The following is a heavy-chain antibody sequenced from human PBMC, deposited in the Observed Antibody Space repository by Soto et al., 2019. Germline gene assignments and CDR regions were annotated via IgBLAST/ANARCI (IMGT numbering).Heavy chain of an antibody. J-gene: IGHJ4*02. CDR3: ASENYGDYFFDY. CDR2: IYHSGST. Sequence: QLQLQESGSGLVKPSQTLSLTCAVSGGSISSGGYSWSWIRQPPGKGLEWIGYIYHSGSTYYNPSLKGRXXIXVXXSKNQFSLKLSSVTAADTAVYYCASENYGDYFFDYWGQGTLVTVSS. D-gene: IGHD4-17*01. CDR1: GGSISSGGYS. V-gene: IGHV4-30-2*01.